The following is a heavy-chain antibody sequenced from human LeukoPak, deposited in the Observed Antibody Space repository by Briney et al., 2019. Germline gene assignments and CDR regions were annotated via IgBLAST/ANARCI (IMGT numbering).Heavy chain of an antibody. V-gene: IGHV1-69*13. CDR1: GGTFSSYA. CDR2: IIPILGTA. Sequence: SVKVSCKASGGTFSSYAISWVRQAPGQGLEWMGGIIPILGTANYAQKFQGRVTITADESTSTAYMELSSLRSEDTAVYYCARAGYCSSTSCYTSERRWFDPWGQGTLVTVSS. J-gene: IGHJ5*02. D-gene: IGHD2-2*02. CDR3: ARAGYCSSTSCYTSERRWFDP.